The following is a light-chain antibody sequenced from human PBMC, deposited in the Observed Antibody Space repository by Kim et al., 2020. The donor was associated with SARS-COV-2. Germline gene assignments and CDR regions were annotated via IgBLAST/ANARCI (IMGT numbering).Light chain of an antibody. Sequence: GQAITMSCTGTTSDVVGYNYVSWYQQHSGKAPKLIIYDVSNRPSGVSNRFSGSKSGNTASLTISGLQAEDEADYYCSSYTSSDTYVFGTGTKVTVL. J-gene: IGLJ1*01. CDR1: TSDVVGYNY. CDR2: DVS. V-gene: IGLV2-14*03. CDR3: SSYTSSDTYV.